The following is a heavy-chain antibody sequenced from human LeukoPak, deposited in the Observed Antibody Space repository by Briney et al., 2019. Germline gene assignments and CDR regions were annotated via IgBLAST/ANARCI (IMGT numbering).Heavy chain of an antibody. D-gene: IGHD3-22*01. CDR2: IRYDGSNK. J-gene: IGHJ4*02. CDR1: GFTFSSYG. CDR3: AKSLEPYYYDSSGQPEGFDY. Sequence: PGGSLRLSCAASGFTFSSYGMHWVRQAPGKGLEWVAFIRYDGSNKYYADSVKGRFTISRDNSKNTLYLQMNSLRAEDTAVYYCAKSLEPYYYDSSGQPEGFDYWGQGTLVTVSS. V-gene: IGHV3-30*02.